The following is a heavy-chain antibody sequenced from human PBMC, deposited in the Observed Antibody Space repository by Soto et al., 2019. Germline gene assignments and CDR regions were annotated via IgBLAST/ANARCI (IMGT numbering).Heavy chain of an antibody. CDR3: ARDRVYYYDSSGYYNFEY. Sequence: QVHLVESGGGVVQPGRSLRLSCAASGFTFNNYAMHWVRQAPGKGLEWVAVISYDGNNQYYADSVKGRFAISRDNSKNTLYLQMISLRDEDTAVYYCARDRVYYYDSSGYYNFEYWGQGSLVTVSS. D-gene: IGHD3-22*01. V-gene: IGHV3-30*09. CDR1: GFTFNNYA. CDR2: ISYDGNNQ. J-gene: IGHJ4*02.